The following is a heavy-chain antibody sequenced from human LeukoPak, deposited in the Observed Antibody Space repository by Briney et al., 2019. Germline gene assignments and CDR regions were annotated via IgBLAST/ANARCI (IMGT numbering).Heavy chain of an antibody. Sequence: GASVKVSCKASGGTFSSYAISWVRQAPGQGLEWMGRIIPILGIANYAQKFQGRVTITADKSTSTAYMELSSLRSEDTAVYYCARDPPIVGATIQIPPFGYYYYYGMDVWGQGTTVTVSS. CDR3: ARDPPIVGATIQIPPFGYYYYYGMDV. J-gene: IGHJ6*02. CDR2: IIPILGIA. CDR1: GGTFSSYA. V-gene: IGHV1-69*04. D-gene: IGHD1-26*01.